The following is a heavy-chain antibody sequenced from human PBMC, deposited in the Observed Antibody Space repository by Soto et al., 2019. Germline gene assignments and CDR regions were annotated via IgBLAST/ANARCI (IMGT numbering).Heavy chain of an antibody. J-gene: IGHJ4*02. V-gene: IGHV1-2*02. D-gene: IGHD3-22*01. Sequence: ASVKVSCKASGYTFTGYYMHWLRQAPGQGLEWMGWINPNSGGTNYAQKFQGRVTMTRDTSISTAYMGLSRLRSDDTAVYYCAREGGSRAYYYDSSGHWGQGTLVTVSS. CDR3: AREGGSRAYYYDSSGH. CDR1: GYTFTGYY. CDR2: INPNSGGT.